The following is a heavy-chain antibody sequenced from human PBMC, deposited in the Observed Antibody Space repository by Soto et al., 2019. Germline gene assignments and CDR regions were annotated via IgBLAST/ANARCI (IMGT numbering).Heavy chain of an antibody. CDR3: ATNYDFWSGYSPSREGRFDI. D-gene: IGHD3-3*01. Sequence: QVQLVQSETEVKKPGASVRVSCKASGYSFTTYDLNWVRQAAGQGLEWMGWMSPKTGSAGYAQRFQGRVTMTRNTSMNTAYMELTSLRSEDTAVYYCATNYDFWSGYSPSREGRFDIWGQGTVITVSS. J-gene: IGHJ3*02. V-gene: IGHV1-8*01. CDR1: GYSFTTYD. CDR2: MSPKTGSA.